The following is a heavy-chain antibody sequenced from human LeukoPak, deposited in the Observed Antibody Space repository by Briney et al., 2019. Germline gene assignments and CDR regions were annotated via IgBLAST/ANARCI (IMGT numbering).Heavy chain of an antibody. Sequence: ASVKVSCKASGGTFSSYAISWVRQALGQGLEWMGRIIPILGIANYAQKFQGRVTITADKSTSTAYMELSSLRSEDTAVYYCARDSGSSYDGGWGQGTLVTVSS. CDR3: ARDSGSSYDGG. D-gene: IGHD6-13*01. CDR2: IIPILGIA. CDR1: GGTFSSYA. V-gene: IGHV1-69*04. J-gene: IGHJ4*02.